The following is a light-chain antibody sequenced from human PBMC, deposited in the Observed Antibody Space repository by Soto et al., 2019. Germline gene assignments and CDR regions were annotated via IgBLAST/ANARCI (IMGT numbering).Light chain of an antibody. CDR2: DAS. J-gene: IGKJ4*01. CDR3: QQRPNWI. CDR1: QSISTL. Sequence: ENVLIQSPATLSLSLGETATLSCRASQSISTLLAWYQQRPGQPPRLLIYDASNRATGIPARFSGSGSGTDFTLTISSLEPEDFAVYYCQQRPNWIFGGGTKVEIK. V-gene: IGKV3-11*01.